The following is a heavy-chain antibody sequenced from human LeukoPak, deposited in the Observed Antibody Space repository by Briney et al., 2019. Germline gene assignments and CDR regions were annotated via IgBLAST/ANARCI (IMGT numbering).Heavy chain of an antibody. Sequence: GGSLRLSCAASGLTLSAFGVHWVRQSPGKGLEWVAVISYDGSNKYYADSVKGRFTISRDNSKNTLYLQMNSLRAEDTAVYYCAKGVAVAGTVSTPLDWGQGTLVTVSS. J-gene: IGHJ4*02. CDR1: GLTLSAFG. D-gene: IGHD6-19*01. CDR2: ISYDGSNK. CDR3: AKGVAVAGTVSTPLD. V-gene: IGHV3-30*18.